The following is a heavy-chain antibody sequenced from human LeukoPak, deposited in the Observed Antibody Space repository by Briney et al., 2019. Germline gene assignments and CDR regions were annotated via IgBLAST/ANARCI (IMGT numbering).Heavy chain of an antibody. CDR1: EFTFSSYW. V-gene: IGHV3-74*01. J-gene: IGHJ5*02. CDR2: ISTDGIYT. Sequence: GGSLRLSCAASEFTFSSYWMHWVRQAPGKGLVWVSGISTDGIYTRYADSVKGRFTVSRDNAKNTLYLQMNSLRAEDTAVYYCVGDRWVKAGATWGGFDPWGQGTLVTVSS. CDR3: VGDRWVKAGATWGGFDP. D-gene: IGHD1-26*01.